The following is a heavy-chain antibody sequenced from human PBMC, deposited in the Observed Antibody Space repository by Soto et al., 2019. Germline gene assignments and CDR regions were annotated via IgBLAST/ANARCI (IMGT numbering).Heavy chain of an antibody. V-gene: IGHV3-73*01. CDR2: IRSKANSYAT. J-gene: IGHJ4*02. CDR3: NVQQSQTDY. Sequence: PGGSLRLSCAASGFTFSGSAMHWVRQASGKGLEWVGRIRSKANSYATAYAASVKGRFTISRDDSKNTAYLQMNSLKTEDTAVYSCNVQQSQTDYWCQETLVTVSS. CDR1: GFTFSGSA.